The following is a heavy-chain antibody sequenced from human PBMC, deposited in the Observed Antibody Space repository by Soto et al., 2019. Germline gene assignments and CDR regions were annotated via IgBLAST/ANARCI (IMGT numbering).Heavy chain of an antibody. Sequence: QVKLVQSGAEVKKPGASIKVSCTASGYSFATSGMTWVRQAPGQGLEWGGWISAYNGNSNYDQNLQDRVTMTTATSTTTADLELRNLRSDDSAVYSGASAGQYYDASGYANWGQGTLVTV. CDR2: ISAYNGNS. V-gene: IGHV1-18*01. D-gene: IGHD3-22*01. CDR3: ASAGQYYDASGYAN. CDR1: GYSFATSG. J-gene: IGHJ4*02.